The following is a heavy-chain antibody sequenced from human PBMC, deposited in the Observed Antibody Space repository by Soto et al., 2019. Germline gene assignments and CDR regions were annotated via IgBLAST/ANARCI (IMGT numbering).Heavy chain of an antibody. CDR2: ISVDKGNT. Sequence: GALVKVSCKASGYSFTSNGISWVRQAPGQGLEWMGWISVDKGNTNYAQKLQGRVTMTTDTSTSTAYMELRSLRSDDTAVYYCARAPYNWNYGFDPWGQGTLVTVSS. CDR1: GYSFTSNG. CDR3: ARAPYNWNYGFDP. J-gene: IGHJ5*02. D-gene: IGHD1-7*01. V-gene: IGHV1-18*01.